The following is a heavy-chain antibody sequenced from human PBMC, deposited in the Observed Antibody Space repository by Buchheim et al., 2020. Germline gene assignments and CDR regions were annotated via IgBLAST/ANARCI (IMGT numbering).Heavy chain of an antibody. D-gene: IGHD6-13*01. CDR2: INPSGGST. CDR1: GYTFTSYY. V-gene: IGHV1-46*01. CDR3: ARYRAPGIAAAGTYYFDY. Sequence: QVQLVQSGAEVKKPGASVKVSCKASGYTFTSYYMHWVRQAPGQGLEWRGIINPSGGSTSYAQKFQGRVTMTRDTSTSPVYMELSSLRSEDTAVYYCARYRAPGIAAAGTYYFDYWGQGTL. J-gene: IGHJ4*02.